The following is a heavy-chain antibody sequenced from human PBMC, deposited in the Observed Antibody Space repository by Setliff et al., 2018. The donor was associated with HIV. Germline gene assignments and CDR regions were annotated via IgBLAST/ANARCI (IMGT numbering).Heavy chain of an antibody. V-gene: IGHV4-4*09. Sequence: SETLSLTCTVSGDSISTDYWTWIRQPPGKGLEWIGYIYNSASTSYNPSLKSRVTISVDTSKNQFSLKLSSVTAADTAVYYCAAPPLASYYDSSGPGDYFDYWGQGTLVTVSS. CDR1: GDSISTDY. D-gene: IGHD3-22*01. J-gene: IGHJ4*02. CDR3: AAPPLASYYDSSGPGDYFDY. CDR2: IYNSAST.